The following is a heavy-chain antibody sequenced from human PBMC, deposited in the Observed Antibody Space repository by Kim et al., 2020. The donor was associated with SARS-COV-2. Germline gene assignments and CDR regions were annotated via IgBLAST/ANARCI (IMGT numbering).Heavy chain of an antibody. D-gene: IGHD3-3*01. CDR1: GYSFTSYW. CDR3: ARYDSIGYDYYGMDV. Sequence: GESLKISCKGSGYSFTSYWIGWVRQMPGKGLEWMRIIYPGDSDTRYSPSFQGQVTISADKSISTAYLQWSSLKASDTAMYYCARYDSIGYDYYGMDVWGQGTTVTVSS. J-gene: IGHJ6*02. CDR2: IYPGDSDT. V-gene: IGHV5-51*01.